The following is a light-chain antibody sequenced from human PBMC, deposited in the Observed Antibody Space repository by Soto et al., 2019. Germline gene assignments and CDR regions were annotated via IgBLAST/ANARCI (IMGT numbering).Light chain of an antibody. J-gene: IGKJ2*01. V-gene: IGKV1-39*01. CDR1: QSISTY. CDR2: AAS. CDR3: QQSYSTLMYT. Sequence: DIQMTQSPSSLSASVGDRVTITCRASQSISTYLNWYQQKPGKAPKLLIYAASSLQSGVPSRFSGSGSGIDFTLTISRLQPEDFATYYCQQSYSTLMYTFGQGTKLEIK.